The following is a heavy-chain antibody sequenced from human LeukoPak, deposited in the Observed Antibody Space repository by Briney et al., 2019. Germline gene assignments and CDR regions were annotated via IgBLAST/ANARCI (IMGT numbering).Heavy chain of an antibody. D-gene: IGHD3-22*01. CDR2: SSSSSSSV. V-gene: IGHV3-48*01. J-gene: IGHJ3*02. Sequence: GGSLRLSCAASGFTFSSYSMNWVRQAPGKGLEWVSYSYSSSSSSSVYYADSVKGRFTISRDNAKNSLYLQMNSLRAEDTAVYYCARKGYYSQAFDMWGQGTMVTVSS. CDR1: GFTFSSYS. CDR3: ARKGYYSQAFDM.